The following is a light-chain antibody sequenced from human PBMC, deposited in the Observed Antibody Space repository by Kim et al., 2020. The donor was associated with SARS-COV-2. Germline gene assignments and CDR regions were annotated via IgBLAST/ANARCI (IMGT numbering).Light chain of an antibody. Sequence: QSVLTQPPSASGTPGQWVTISCSGSNSNIGTYTVNWYQQLPGAAPKLLIYNTNQRPSGVPDRFSGSKSGTSASLAISGLQSEDEADYYCAAWEDSLKGPVFGGGTQLTVL. CDR2: NTN. V-gene: IGLV1-44*01. J-gene: IGLJ3*02. CDR1: NSNIGTYT. CDR3: AAWEDSLKGPV.